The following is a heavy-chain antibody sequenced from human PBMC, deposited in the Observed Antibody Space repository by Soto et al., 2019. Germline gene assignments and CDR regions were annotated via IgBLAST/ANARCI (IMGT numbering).Heavy chain of an antibody. CDR1: GFTFSSYG. Sequence: PGGSLRLSCAASGFTFSSYGMHWVRQAPGKGLEWVAVISYDGSNKYYADSVKGRFTISRDNSKNTLYLQMNSLRAEDTAVYYCAKDRNWKVDYWGQGTLVTVSS. CDR2: ISYDGSNK. V-gene: IGHV3-30*18. CDR3: AKDRNWKVDY. J-gene: IGHJ4*02. D-gene: IGHD1-1*01.